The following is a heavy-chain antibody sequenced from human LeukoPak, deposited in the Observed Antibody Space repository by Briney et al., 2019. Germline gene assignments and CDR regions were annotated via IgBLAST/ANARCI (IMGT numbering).Heavy chain of an antibody. J-gene: IGHJ4*02. CDR1: GFTFSSYW. CDR3: ARMSSSSWYVCDY. Sequence: GGSLRLSCAASGFTFSSYWMSWVRQAPGKGPEWVAGINQDGSEKYYVDSVTGRFTISSDNAKTSLFLQMTSLRAEDTAVYYCARMSSSSWYVCDYWGQGTLVTVSS. CDR2: INQDGSEK. V-gene: IGHV3-7*01. D-gene: IGHD6-13*01.